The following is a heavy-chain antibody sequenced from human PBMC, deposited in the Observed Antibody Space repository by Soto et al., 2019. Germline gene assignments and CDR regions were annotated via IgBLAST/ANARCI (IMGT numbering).Heavy chain of an antibody. V-gene: IGHV4-39*01. CDR1: DDSINSDKYY. D-gene: IGHD3-9*01. Sequence: SETLSLTCSVSDDSINSDKYYWGWIRQPPGKGLEWIGSIYYRGNAYYNPSLQTRVPISLDKSKSQFSLKLNSVTAADSAVYFCARLEGLATISYCFDFWGPGALVTVSS. CDR2: IYYRGNA. J-gene: IGHJ4*02. CDR3: ARLEGLATISYCFDF.